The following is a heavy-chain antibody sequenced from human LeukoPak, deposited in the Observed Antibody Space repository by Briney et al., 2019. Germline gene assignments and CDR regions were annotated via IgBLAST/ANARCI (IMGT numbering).Heavy chain of an antibody. J-gene: IGHJ4*02. Sequence: GGSLRLPCAASGFTFSSYSMNWVRQAPGKGLEWVSSISSSSSYIYYADSVKGRFTISRDNAKNSLYLQMNSLRAEDTAVYYCARDRWYYDSSGSQGFGYWGQGTLVTVSS. D-gene: IGHD3-22*01. CDR2: ISSSSSYI. CDR1: GFTFSSYS. V-gene: IGHV3-21*01. CDR3: ARDRWYYDSSGSQGFGY.